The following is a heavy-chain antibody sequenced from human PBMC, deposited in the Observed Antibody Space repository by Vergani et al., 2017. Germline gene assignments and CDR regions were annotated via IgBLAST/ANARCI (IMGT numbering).Heavy chain of an antibody. V-gene: IGHV4-39*07. CDR1: GGSISSSSYY. CDR3: ARDPKTLGATFDY. J-gene: IGHJ4*02. Sequence: QLQLQESGPGLVKPSETLSLTCTVSGGSISSSSYYWGWIRQPPGKGLEWIGSIYYSGSTYYNPSLKSRVTISVDTSKNQFSLKLSSVTAADTAVYYCARDPKTLGATFDYGGQGTLVTVSS. D-gene: IGHD1-26*01. CDR2: IYYSGST.